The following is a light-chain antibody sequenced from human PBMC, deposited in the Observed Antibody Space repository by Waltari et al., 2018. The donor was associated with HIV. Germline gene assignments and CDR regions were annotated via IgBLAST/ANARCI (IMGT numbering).Light chain of an antibody. Sequence: AIRMTQSPSSLSASTGDSVTISCRASQEIGTYLAWYQHKPGKVPERLMYSASTLQTGPPSRFNGSGSGTDFTLTIDCLQSEDFATYYCQQYYSYPQAFGQGTKLEIK. CDR2: SAS. V-gene: IGKV1-8*01. J-gene: IGKJ2*01. CDR3: QQYYSYPQA. CDR1: QEIGTY.